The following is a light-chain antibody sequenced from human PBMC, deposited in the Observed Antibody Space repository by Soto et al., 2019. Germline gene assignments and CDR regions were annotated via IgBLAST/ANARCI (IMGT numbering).Light chain of an antibody. CDR2: DVS. Sequence: QSVLTHPRPVPGSPGQSVAISCTGTSSDVGGNNYVSWYQQHPGKAPRLTIYDVSKRPSRVPDRFSGSKSGNTASLTISGLPADDGADYYCCPYRGSYSSGFGTGPTRTVL. CDR3: CPYRGSYSSG. J-gene: IGLJ1*01. CDR1: SSDVGGNNY. V-gene: IGLV2-11*01.